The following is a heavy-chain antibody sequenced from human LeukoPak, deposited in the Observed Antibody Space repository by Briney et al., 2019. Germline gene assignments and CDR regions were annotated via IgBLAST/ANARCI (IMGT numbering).Heavy chain of an antibody. CDR3: ARSVEGYCSGGSCYSYYYYMDV. CDR2: IYDTGST. J-gene: IGHJ6*03. Sequence: SETLSLTCTVSGDSISGYYWNWIRQPPGSGLEWIGYIYDTGSTNYNPSLKSRVTISVDTSKNQFSLKLSSVTAADTAVYYCARSVEGYCSGGSCYSYYYYMDVWGKGTTVTVSS. CDR1: GDSISGYY. D-gene: IGHD2-15*01. V-gene: IGHV4-59*01.